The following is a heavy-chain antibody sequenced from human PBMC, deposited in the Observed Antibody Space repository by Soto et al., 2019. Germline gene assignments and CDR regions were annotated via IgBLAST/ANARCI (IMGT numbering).Heavy chain of an antibody. CDR2: IKQDGSEK. J-gene: IGHJ4*02. Sequence: GGSLRLSCAASGFTFSSYWMSWVRQAPGKGLEWVANIKQDGSEKYYVDSVKGRFTISRDNAKNSLDLQMNSLKTEDTALYYCVRVRLGVTTRLFDYWGQGTLVTVSS. V-gene: IGHV3-7*03. CDR1: GFTFSSYW. CDR3: VRVRLGVTTRLFDY. D-gene: IGHD3-16*01.